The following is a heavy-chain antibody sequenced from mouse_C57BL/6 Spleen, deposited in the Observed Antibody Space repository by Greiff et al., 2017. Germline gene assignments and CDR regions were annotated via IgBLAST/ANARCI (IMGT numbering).Heavy chain of an antibody. CDR3: ATAQATGNYCDY. J-gene: IGHJ2*01. D-gene: IGHD3-2*02. Sequence: VQLQQPGAELVRPGSSVKLSCKASGYTFTSYWMHWVKQRPIQGLEWIGNIDPSDSETHYNQKFKDKATLTVDKSSSTAYMQLSSLTSEDSAVYYCATAQATGNYCDYWGQGTTLTVSS. V-gene: IGHV1-52*01. CDR1: GYTFTSYW. CDR2: IDPSDSET.